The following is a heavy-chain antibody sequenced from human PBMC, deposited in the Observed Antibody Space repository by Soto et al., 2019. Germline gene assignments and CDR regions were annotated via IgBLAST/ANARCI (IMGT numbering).Heavy chain of an antibody. J-gene: IGHJ4*02. Sequence: EVQLVESGGGLVQPGGSLRLSCADSGFTFSSYWMSWVRQAPGKGLEWVANIKQDGSERYYVDSVKGRFTISRDNAKNSLYLQMNSLRAEDTAVYYCARGGSSTRFMDYWGQGTLVTVSS. CDR3: ARGGSSTRFMDY. V-gene: IGHV3-7*03. CDR2: IKQDGSER. D-gene: IGHD2-2*01. CDR1: GFTFSSYW.